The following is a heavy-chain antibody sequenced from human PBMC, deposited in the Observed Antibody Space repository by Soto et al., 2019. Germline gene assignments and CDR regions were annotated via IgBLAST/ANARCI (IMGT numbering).Heavy chain of an antibody. CDR3: ARERPDGARLDP. CDR1: GASVSSNTCY. D-gene: IGHD6-6*01. V-gene: IGHV4-39*02. J-gene: IGHJ5*02. CDR2: IYYDGST. Sequence: SETLSLTCSVSGASVSSNTCYWGWIRQPPGKGLESIANIYYDGSTYYNPSLESRVTISLDTSKNQFSLTLSSVTAADTAVYYCARERPDGARLDPWGQGTLVTVSS.